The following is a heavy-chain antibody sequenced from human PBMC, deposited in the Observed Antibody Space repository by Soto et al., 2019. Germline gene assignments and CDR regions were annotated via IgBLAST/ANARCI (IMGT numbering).Heavy chain of an antibody. Sequence: GGSLRLSCAASGFSFSSYSMNWVRQAPGKGLERVSYISSSSSTIYHADSVKGRFTISRDNAKNSLYLQMNSLRDEDTAVYYCAGASPGLLSTFRLGDYYYGMDVWGQGTTVTVSS. J-gene: IGHJ6*02. CDR3: AGASPGLLSTFRLGDYYYGMDV. CDR1: GFSFSSYS. CDR2: ISSSSSTI. D-gene: IGHD3-16*01. V-gene: IGHV3-48*02.